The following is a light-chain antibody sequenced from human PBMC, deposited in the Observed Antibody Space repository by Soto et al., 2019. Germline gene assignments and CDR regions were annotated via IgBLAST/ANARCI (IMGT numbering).Light chain of an antibody. CDR2: GTS. CDR3: QQRAN. CDR1: LSVSGY. V-gene: IGKV3-11*01. Sequence: EIVLTQSPASLALSPGERATLSCRASLSVSGYLAWYQQRPNQAPRLLIHGTSNRATGIPARFSGEGSGTDLTLTISSLEAEDCAFYYCQQRANFGQGTRLEIK. J-gene: IGKJ5*01.